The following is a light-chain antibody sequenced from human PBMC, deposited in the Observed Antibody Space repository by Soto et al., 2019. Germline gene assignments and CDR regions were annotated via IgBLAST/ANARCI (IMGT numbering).Light chain of an antibody. CDR3: IQGTHWPWT. CDR1: QRLVYRDGNTY. J-gene: IGKJ1*01. CDR2: SVS. V-gene: IGKV2-30*01. Sequence: DVVMTQSPLSLPVTLGQAASISCRSSQRLVYRDGNTYLSWFQQRPGQSPRRLIYSVSNRDSGVPDRFSGSGSGTDFTLKISRVEAEDAGVYYCIQGTHWPWTFGQGTRVEIK.